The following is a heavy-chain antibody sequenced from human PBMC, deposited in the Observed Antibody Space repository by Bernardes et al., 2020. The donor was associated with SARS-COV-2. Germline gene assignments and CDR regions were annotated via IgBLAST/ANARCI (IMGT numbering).Heavy chain of an antibody. J-gene: IGHJ5*02. D-gene: IGHD6-6*01. CDR3: ATSSPFNLGWFDP. CDR2: INPNSVTI. V-gene: IGHV1-8*01. CDR1: LYIFTTFY. Sequence: ASLKVSFKASLYIFTTFYINCLRQSSRHRLEWMCLINPNSVTIGSAQQFQGRVTMTEDTSTDTAYMELSSLRSEDTAVYYCATSSPFNLGWFDPWGQGTLVTVSS.